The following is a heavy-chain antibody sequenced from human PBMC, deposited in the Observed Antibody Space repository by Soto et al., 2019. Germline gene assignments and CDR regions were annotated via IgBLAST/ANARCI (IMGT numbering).Heavy chain of an antibody. V-gene: IGHV3-23*01. Sequence: EVQVLESGGGLVQPGGSLRLSCVASGFTFSSHVMTWVRQAPGKGLEWVSSISANGGSTYYAESVKGRFTISRDNSRNTLSLQMSSLRAADTAVYYCAKGYDSSWWEGYWGQGTLVTVSS. CDR1: GFTFSSHV. CDR3: AKGYDSSWWEGY. D-gene: IGHD6-13*01. J-gene: IGHJ4*02. CDR2: ISANGGST.